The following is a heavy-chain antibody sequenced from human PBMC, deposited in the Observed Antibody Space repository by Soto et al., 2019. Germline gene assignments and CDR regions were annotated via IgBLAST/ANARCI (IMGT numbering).Heavy chain of an antibody. CDR2: INAGNGNT. CDR3: ARDQPAIPAAIFYNWFDP. J-gene: IGHJ5*02. CDR1: GYTFTSYA. V-gene: IGHV1-3*01. Sequence: ASVKVSCKASGYTFTSYAMHWVRQAPGQRLEWMGWINAGNGNTKYSQKFQGRVTITRDTSASTAYMELSSLRSEDTAVYYCARDQPAIPAAIFYNWFDPWGQGTLVTVSS. D-gene: IGHD2-2*01.